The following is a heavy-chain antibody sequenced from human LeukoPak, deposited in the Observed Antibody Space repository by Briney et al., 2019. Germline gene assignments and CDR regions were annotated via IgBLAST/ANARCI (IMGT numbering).Heavy chain of an antibody. CDR2: SYSGGST. CDR1: GFTVSSNY. V-gene: IGHV3-66*01. J-gene: IGHJ3*02. Sequence: GGSLRLSCAASGFTVSSNYMSWVRQAPGKGLEWVSVSYSGGSTYYADSVKGRFTISRDNSKNTLYLQMNSLRAEDTAVYYCARRRIYRGDAFDIWGQGTMVTVSS. D-gene: IGHD3-10*01. CDR3: ARRRIYRGDAFDI.